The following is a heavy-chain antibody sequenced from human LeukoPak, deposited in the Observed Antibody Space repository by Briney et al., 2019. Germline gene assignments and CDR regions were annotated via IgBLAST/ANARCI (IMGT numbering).Heavy chain of an antibody. V-gene: IGHV3-23*01. CDR3: AKGTHDYGDFGNWFDP. CDR2: ISGSGGST. Sequence: GGSLRLSCAASGFTFSSYAMSWVRQAPGKGLEWVSAISGSGGSTYYADSVKGRFTISRDNSKNMLYLQMNSLRAEDTAVYYCAKGTHDYGDFGNWFDPWGQGTLVTVSS. D-gene: IGHD4-17*01. J-gene: IGHJ5*02. CDR1: GFTFSSYA.